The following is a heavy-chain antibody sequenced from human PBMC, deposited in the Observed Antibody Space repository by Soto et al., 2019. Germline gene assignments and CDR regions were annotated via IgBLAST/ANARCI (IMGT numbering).Heavy chain of an antibody. J-gene: IGHJ4*02. CDR2: IYHSGSA. CDR3: ARAITGRLDY. Sequence: PSETLSLTCTVSGGSISSTSDYWGWIRQPPGKGLEWIGSIYHSGSAFYNPSLKSRVTIFVDTSKNQFSLQLDSVTPEDTAVYYCARAITGRLDYWGQGTLVTVSS. V-gene: IGHV4-39*01. CDR1: GGSISSTSDY. D-gene: IGHD2-8*02.